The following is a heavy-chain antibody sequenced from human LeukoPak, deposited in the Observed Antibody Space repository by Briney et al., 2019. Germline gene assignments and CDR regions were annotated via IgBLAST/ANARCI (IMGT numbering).Heavy chain of an antibody. CDR3: ARAPAGNLIDY. CDR2: IYHSGST. CDR1: GGSISSDGYS. V-gene: IGHV4-30-2*01. J-gene: IGHJ4*02. Sequence: SETLSLTCAVSGGSISSDGYSWSWIRQPPGKGLEWIGYIYHSGSTYYNPSLKSRVTISVDRSKNQFSLKLSSVTAADTAVYYCARAPAGNLIDYWGQGTLVTVSS. D-gene: IGHD1-1*01.